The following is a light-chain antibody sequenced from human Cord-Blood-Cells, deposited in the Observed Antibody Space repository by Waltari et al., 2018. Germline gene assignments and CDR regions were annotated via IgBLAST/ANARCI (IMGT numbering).Light chain of an antibody. V-gene: IGLV2-14*01. Sequence: QSALPQPASVAGSPGQSITISCTGTSSDVGGYNYVSWYQQHPGKAPKLMIYNVSNRPSGVSTRFSGSKSGNTASLTISGLQAEDEADYYCSSYTGSSTLVFGGGTKLTVL. CDR1: SSDVGGYNY. J-gene: IGLJ2*01. CDR3: SSYTGSSTLV. CDR2: NVS.